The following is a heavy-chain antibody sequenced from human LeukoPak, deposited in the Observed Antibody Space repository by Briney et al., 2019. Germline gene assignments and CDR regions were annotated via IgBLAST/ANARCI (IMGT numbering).Heavy chain of an antibody. Sequence: KTGGSLTLSCAASGFSFSGYSFNWVRQAPGKGLEWLSSIISSGTYIYYADSVKGRFTISRDNAKNSLWLQMNSLRAEDTAVYYCARSYDFHLDYWGQGTLVTVSS. CDR2: IISSGTYI. V-gene: IGHV3-21*01. CDR1: GFSFSGYS. D-gene: IGHD2/OR15-2a*01. J-gene: IGHJ4*02. CDR3: ARSYDFHLDY.